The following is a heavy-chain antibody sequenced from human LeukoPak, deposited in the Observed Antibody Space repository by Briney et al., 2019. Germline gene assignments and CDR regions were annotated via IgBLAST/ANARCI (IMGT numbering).Heavy chain of an antibody. CDR2: ISSSSSYI. CDR3: ARDHLLSGWDEGWFDP. J-gene: IGHJ5*02. D-gene: IGHD6-19*01. V-gene: IGHV3-21*01. CDR1: GCTFSSYS. Sequence: PGGSLRLSCAASGCTFSSYSMNWVRQAPGKGLGLVSSISSSSSYIYYADSVKGRFTISRDNAKNSLYLQMNSLRAEDTAVYYCARDHLLSGWDEGWFDPWGQGTLVTVSS.